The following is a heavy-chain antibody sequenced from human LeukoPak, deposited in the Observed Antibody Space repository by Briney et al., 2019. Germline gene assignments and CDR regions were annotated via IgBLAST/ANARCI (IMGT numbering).Heavy chain of an antibody. CDR2: IDHGGAT. J-gene: IGHJ3*02. Sequence: GGSLRLSCAASGFAISNTYLNWGREAPGKGLEWVSIIDHGGATFYTDSVKGRFSISRDNSKNALYLQINNVRTEDTAVYFCARGGVRGGFDIWGQGTMVAVSS. V-gene: IGHV3-66*01. CDR3: ARGGVRGGFDI. D-gene: IGHD2-15*01. CDR1: GFAISNTY.